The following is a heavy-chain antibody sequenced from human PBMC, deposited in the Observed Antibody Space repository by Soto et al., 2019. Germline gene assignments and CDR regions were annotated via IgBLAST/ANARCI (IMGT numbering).Heavy chain of an antibody. CDR2: IFHSGRT. J-gene: IGHJ5*02. V-gene: IGHV4-31*03. Sequence: PSETLSLTCTVSGGSMSNRYYYWSWVRQNPGQGLEWIGHIFHSGRTYYNPSLKSRVSISVDTSKNQFSLNLNSLYLQMNSLRDEDTAVYYCARDSPYSSSWYDLNWFDPWGQGTLVTVSS. D-gene: IGHD6-13*01. CDR1: GGSMSNRYYY. CDR3: ARDSPYSSSWYDLNWFDP.